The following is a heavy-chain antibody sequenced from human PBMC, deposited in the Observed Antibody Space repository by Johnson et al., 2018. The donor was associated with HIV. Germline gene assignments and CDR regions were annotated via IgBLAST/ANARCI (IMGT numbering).Heavy chain of an antibody. CDR2: IKQDGSEK. J-gene: IGHJ3*02. CDR3: ARASNSGYDQAFDI. V-gene: IGHV3-7*03. CDR1: GFTFSSYA. Sequence: VQLVESGGGLVQPGGSLRLSCAASGFTFSSYAMHWVRQAPGKGLEWVATIKQDGSEKYYVDSVKGRFTISRDNAKNSLYLQMNSLRAEDTAVYYCARASNSGYDQAFDIWGQGTMVTVSS. D-gene: IGHD5-12*01.